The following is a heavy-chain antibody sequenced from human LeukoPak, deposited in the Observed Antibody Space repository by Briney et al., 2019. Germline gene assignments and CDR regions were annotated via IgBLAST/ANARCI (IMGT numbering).Heavy chain of an antibody. Sequence: GGSLRLTCAASGFTFSIYAMSWVRQAPGKGLEWVSGISGSGGSTYYADSVKGRFTISRDNSKNTLYLQMNSLRAEDTAVYYCAKGRDGYNADFDYWGQGTLVTVSS. J-gene: IGHJ4*02. CDR1: GFTFSIYA. CDR3: AKGRDGYNADFDY. V-gene: IGHV3-23*01. CDR2: ISGSGGST. D-gene: IGHD5-24*01.